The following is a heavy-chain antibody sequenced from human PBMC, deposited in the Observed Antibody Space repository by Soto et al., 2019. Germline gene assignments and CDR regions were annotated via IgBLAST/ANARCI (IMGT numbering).Heavy chain of an antibody. V-gene: IGHV3-21*01. Sequence: GGSLRLSCAASGFTFSSYSMNWGRQAPGKGLEWVSSISSSSSYIYYADSVKGRFTISRDNAKNSLYLQMNSLRAEDTAVYYCARDSSSSWYIPNAFDIWGQGTMVTVSS. CDR3: ARDSSSSWYIPNAFDI. J-gene: IGHJ3*02. CDR1: GFTFSSYS. CDR2: ISSSSSYI. D-gene: IGHD6-13*01.